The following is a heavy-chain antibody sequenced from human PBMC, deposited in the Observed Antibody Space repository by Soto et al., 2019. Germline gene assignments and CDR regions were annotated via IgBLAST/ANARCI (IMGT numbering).Heavy chain of an antibody. D-gene: IGHD1-1*01. CDR2: INPNNGGT. V-gene: IGHV1-2*04. J-gene: IGHJ4*02. Sequence: QVQLVQSGADLKKPGASVKVSCKASGYTFTDYYMHWVRQAPGQGLEWMGWINPNNGGTSYAQKFEGWVTMTRDTSISTAYMEVRRLTSDDTAVYYCARGSPTTTPFDYRGQGTLVTVSS. CDR1: GYTFTDYY. CDR3: ARGSPTTTPFDY.